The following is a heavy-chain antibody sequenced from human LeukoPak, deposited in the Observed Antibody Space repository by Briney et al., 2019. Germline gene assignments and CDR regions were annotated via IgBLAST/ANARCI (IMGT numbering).Heavy chain of an antibody. CDR3: ASLPFIVVVPAAMGDYYYGMDV. CDR2: IYHSGST. Sequence: SETLSLTCAVSGGSISSGGYSWSWIRQPPGKGLGWIGYIYHSGSTYYNPSLKSRVTISVDRSKNQFSLKLSSVTAADTAVYYCASLPFIVVVPAAMGDYYYGMDVWGKGTTVTVSS. CDR1: GGSISSGGYS. J-gene: IGHJ6*04. V-gene: IGHV4-30-2*01. D-gene: IGHD2-2*01.